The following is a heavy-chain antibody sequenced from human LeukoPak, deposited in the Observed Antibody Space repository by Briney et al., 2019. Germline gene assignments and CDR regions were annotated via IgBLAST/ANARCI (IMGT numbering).Heavy chain of an antibody. CDR1: GGSISSSSYY. V-gene: IGHV4-39*07. J-gene: IGHJ3*02. CDR3: AISSGAFSRPFDI. Sequence: PSETLSLTCTVSGGSISSSSYYWGWIRQPPGKGLEWIGEINHSGSTNYNPSLKSRVTISVDTSKNQFSLKLSSVTAADTAVYYCAISSGAFSRPFDIWGQGTMVTVSS. D-gene: IGHD6-19*01. CDR2: INHSGST.